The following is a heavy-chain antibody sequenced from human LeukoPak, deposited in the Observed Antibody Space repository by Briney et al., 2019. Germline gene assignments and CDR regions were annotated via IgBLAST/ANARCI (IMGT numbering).Heavy chain of an antibody. CDR1: GGSISSGGYS. Sequence: SETLSLTCTVSGGSISSGGYSWSWIRQPPGKGLEWIGYIYYSGSTNYNPSLKSRVTISVDTSKNQFSLKLSSVTAADTAVYYCARSTGATVDYWGQGTLVTVSS. J-gene: IGHJ4*02. V-gene: IGHV4-61*08. CDR3: ARSTGATVDY. D-gene: IGHD1-26*01. CDR2: IYYSGST.